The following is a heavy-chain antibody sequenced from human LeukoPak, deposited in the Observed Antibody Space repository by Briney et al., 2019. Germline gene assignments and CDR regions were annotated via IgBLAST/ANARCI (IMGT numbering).Heavy chain of an antibody. CDR1: GYTFTGDY. J-gene: IGHJ3*02. CDR2: INPNSGGT. CDR3: ARVGTMIADAFDI. Sequence: ASVKVSCKASGYTFTGDYMHWVRQAPGQGLEWMGWINPNSGGTNYAQKFQGRVTMTRDTSISTAYMELSRLRSDGTAVYYCARVGTMIADAFDIWGQGTMVTVSS. V-gene: IGHV1-2*02. D-gene: IGHD3-22*01.